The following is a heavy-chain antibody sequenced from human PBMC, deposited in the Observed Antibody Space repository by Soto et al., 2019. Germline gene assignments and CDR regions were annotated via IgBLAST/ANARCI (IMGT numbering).Heavy chain of an antibody. CDR2: IYYSGST. D-gene: IGHD3-10*01. Sequence: SETLSLTSTVSSGAITSFYWNCLRQPPGKGLEWIGSIYYSGSTYYNPSLKSRVTISVDTSKNQFSLKLSSVTAADTAVYYCARYSPELWFGELSWFDPWGQG. CDR1: SGAITSFY. CDR3: ARYSPELWFGELSWFDP. V-gene: IGHV4-59*05. J-gene: IGHJ5*02.